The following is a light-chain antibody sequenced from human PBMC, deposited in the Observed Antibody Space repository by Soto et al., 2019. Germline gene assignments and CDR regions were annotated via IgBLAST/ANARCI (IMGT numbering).Light chain of an antibody. CDR2: RNT. J-gene: IGLJ3*02. CDR1: NSNIGTNY. V-gene: IGLV1-47*01. Sequence: QSVLTQPPSVSGTPGKKIIISCSGSNSNIGTNYVYWYQQFPGAAPKLLIYRNTQRPSGIPDRFSGSKSGTSGSLAISGLRSEDEADYCCAAWDDSLRGHWVFGGGTKVTVL. CDR3: AAWDDSLRGHWV.